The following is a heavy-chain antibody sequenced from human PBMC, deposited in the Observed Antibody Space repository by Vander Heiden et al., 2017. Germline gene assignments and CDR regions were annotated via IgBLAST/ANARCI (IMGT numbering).Heavy chain of an antibody. CDR1: GFTFSSYA. D-gene: IGHD6-19*01. CDR3: AKKRQWLVDFDY. CDR2: IRGKGDYT. V-gene: IGHV3-23*01. J-gene: IGHJ4*02. Sequence: ELQVLESGGGLVQPGGSLRLSCAASGFTFSSYAMSWVRQAPGKGLEWVSTIRGKGDYTYYADSVKGRFTISRDNSRNTLYLQMNSLRAEDTAVYYCAKKRQWLVDFDYWGQGTLVTVSS.